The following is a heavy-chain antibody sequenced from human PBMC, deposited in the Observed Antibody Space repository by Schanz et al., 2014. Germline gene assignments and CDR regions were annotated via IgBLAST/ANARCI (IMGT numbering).Heavy chain of an antibody. CDR1: GGSLSGYY. V-gene: IGHV4-34*01. J-gene: IGHJ3*01. D-gene: IGHD3-10*01. CDR3: ARGRWFGEVAFDF. Sequence: QVLLEQWGAGLLKPAETLSLTCAVHGGSLSGYYWSWFRQPPGKELEWIGNINDSGGANYNPSLRSRVTMSLDTSKTQFSLTLSSVTAADTAVYYFARGRWFGEVAFDFWGQGTMVIVSS. CDR2: INDSGGA.